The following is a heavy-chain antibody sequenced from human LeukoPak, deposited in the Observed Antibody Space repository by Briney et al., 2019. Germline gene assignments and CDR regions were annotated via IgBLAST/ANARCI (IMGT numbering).Heavy chain of an antibody. Sequence: PGGSLRLSCVASGFXFSTYWISWVRQAPGKGLEWMAKIKQDGSDKHYVDSVKGRFTISRDNAKNSLYLQMNSLRAEDTAVYYCARDPSGYDFFDYWGQGTLVTVSS. J-gene: IGHJ4*02. CDR1: GFXFSTYW. D-gene: IGHD5-12*01. CDR3: ARDPSGYDFFDY. V-gene: IGHV3-7*05. CDR2: IKQDGSDK.